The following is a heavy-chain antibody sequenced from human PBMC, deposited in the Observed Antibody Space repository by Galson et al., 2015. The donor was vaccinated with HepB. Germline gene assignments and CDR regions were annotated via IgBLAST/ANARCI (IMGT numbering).Heavy chain of an antibody. Sequence: SLRLSCAASGFSFSSYGMHWVRQAPGTGLEWVAAVSYDGINKYYSDSLKDRFTISRDNSKNTLYLQMNSPRVEDTAVYYCARGRNYYDSTGSYDHWGQGVLVTVSS. CDR2: VSYDGINK. D-gene: IGHD3-22*01. CDR1: GFSFSSYG. J-gene: IGHJ4*02. CDR3: ARGRNYYDSTGSYDH. V-gene: IGHV3-30*03.